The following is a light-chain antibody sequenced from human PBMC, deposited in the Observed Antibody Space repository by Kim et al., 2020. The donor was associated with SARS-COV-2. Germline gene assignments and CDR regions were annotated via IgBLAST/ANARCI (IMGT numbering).Light chain of an antibody. CDR2: RNN. V-gene: IGLV1-47*01. CDR3: AAWDDSLSGRV. J-gene: IGLJ3*02. Sequence: HGFTTSCSGSSPNLGSNYVYWYQQLPGTAPKLLIYRNNQRPSGVPDRFSGSKSGTSASLAISGLRSEDEADYYCAAWDDSLSGRVFGGGTQLTVL. CDR1: SPNLGSNY.